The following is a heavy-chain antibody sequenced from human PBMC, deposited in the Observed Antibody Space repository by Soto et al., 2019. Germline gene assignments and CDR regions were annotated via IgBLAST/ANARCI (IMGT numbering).Heavy chain of an antibody. D-gene: IGHD2-15*01. V-gene: IGHV4-59*01. J-gene: IGHJ4*02. Sequence: PSETLSLTCTVSGGSISSYYWSWIRQPPGKGLEWIGYIYYSGGTNYNPSLKSRVTISVDTSKNQFSLKLSSVTAANTAVYYCARGYCSGGSCQRVFDYWGQGTLVTVSS. CDR1: GGSISSYY. CDR3: ARGYCSGGSCQRVFDY. CDR2: IYYSGGT.